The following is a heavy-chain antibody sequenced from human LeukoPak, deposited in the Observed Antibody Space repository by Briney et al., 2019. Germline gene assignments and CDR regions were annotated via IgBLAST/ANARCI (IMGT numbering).Heavy chain of an antibody. CDR1: GGFISNYY. V-gene: IGHV4-4*07. CDR2: IYTNWST. J-gene: IGHJ4*01. CDR3: AREQGSQQYGNSWSFDY. D-gene: IGHD6-13*01. Sequence: SETLCLTCDVSGGFISNYYLSWIRQPAGKGLEWIVRIYTNWSTYYNPSFKSRVTISSDNSNNQFSLQLSSVTGADTAAYYCAREQGSQQYGNSWSFDYWGHGSLVTASS.